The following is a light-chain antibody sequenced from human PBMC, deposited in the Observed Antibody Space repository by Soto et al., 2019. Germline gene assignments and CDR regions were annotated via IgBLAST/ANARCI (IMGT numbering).Light chain of an antibody. CDR3: TSWTTSTTMI. J-gene: IGLJ2*01. Sequence: QSVLTQPASVSGSPGQSITISCTGTSSDIGAYNYVSWYQQHPGKAPKLMIYDVNIRPSVVSNRFSGSKSGNTASLTISGLQAEDEADYYCTSWTTSTTMIFGGGTKVTVL. CDR1: SSDIGAYNY. V-gene: IGLV2-14*03. CDR2: DVN.